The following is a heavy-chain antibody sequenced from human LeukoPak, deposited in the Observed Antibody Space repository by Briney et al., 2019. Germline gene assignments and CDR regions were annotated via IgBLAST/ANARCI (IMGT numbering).Heavy chain of an antibody. D-gene: IGHD4-11*01. CDR3: ARLGGLPFDY. J-gene: IGHJ4*02. CDR1: GGSISSSSYY. V-gene: IGHV4-39*01. CDR2: IYYSGST. Sequence: SETLSLTCTVSGGSISSSSYYWGWIRQPPGKGLEWIGSIYYSGSTYYNPSLKSRVTISVDTSKNQFSLKLCSVTAADTAVYYCARLGGLPFDYWGQGTLVTVSS.